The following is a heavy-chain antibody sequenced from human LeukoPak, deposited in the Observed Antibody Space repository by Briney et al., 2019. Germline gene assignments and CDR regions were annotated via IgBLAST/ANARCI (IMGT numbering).Heavy chain of an antibody. Sequence: PGGSLRLSCAASGFTFSKYRINWVRQAPGKGLEWVSSISSSSSYIYYADSVKGRFTISRDNAKNSMYLQMKSPRAEDTAVYYCARDPQPVRYGSGFDFWGQGILVTVSS. CDR2: ISSSSSYI. CDR1: GFTFSKYR. D-gene: IGHD3-10*01. CDR3: ARDPQPVRYGSGFDF. J-gene: IGHJ4*02. V-gene: IGHV3-21*01.